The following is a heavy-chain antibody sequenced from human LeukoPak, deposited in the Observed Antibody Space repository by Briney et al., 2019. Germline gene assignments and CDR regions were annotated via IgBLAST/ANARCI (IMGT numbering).Heavy chain of an antibody. CDR2: IYYGGST. D-gene: IGHD2-15*01. J-gene: IGHJ4*02. CDR3: AKNGGSQCYSHLDW. V-gene: IGHV4-39*07. CDR1: GGSISSSSYY. Sequence: SETLSLTCTVSGGSISSSSYYWGWIRQPPGKGLEWIGSIYYGGSTYYNPSLKSRVTISVDTSKNQFSLKLSSVTAADTAVYYCAKNGGSQCYSHLDWWGQGTLVTVSS.